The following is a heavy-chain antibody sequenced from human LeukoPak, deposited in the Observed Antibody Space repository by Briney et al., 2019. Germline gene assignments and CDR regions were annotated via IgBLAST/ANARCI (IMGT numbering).Heavy chain of an antibody. J-gene: IGHJ4*02. V-gene: IGHV1-2*02. CDR1: GYTFTDYY. D-gene: IGHD3-22*01. Sequence: ASVKVSCRASGYTFTDYYMHWVRQAPGQGLEWMGWINPNSGGTNYAQKFQGRVTMTRDTSISTAYMELSRLRSDDTAVYYCARGGYYYDSSGHQALWGQGTLVTVSS. CDR2: INPNSGGT. CDR3: ARGGYYYDSSGHQAL.